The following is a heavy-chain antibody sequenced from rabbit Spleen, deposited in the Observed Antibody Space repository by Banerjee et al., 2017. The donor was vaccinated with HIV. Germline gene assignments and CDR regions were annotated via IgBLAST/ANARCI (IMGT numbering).Heavy chain of an antibody. V-gene: IGHV1S40*01. CDR2: VYAGSSGST. Sequence: QSLEESGGDLVKPGASLTLTCTASGFSFSGSYYMCWVRQAPGKGLEWIACVYAGSSGSTYSATWAKGRFTISKTSSTTVTLQMTSLTAADTATYFCARDLVAVIGWNFSLWGPGTLVTVS. CDR1: GFSFSGSYY. J-gene: IGHJ4*01. D-gene: IGHD1-1*01. CDR3: ARDLVAVIGWNFSL.